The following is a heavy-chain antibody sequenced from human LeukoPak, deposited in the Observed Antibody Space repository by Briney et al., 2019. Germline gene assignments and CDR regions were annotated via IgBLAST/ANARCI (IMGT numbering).Heavy chain of an antibody. J-gene: IGHJ4*02. CDR2: IYYSGST. Sequence: SETLSLTCTVSGGSISSSYSYWGWIRQPPGKGLEWIGNIYYSGSTYYSPSLTSRVTISIDTSKTQFSLRLSSVTAADTAVYYCARDHGSSNWYYYWGQGTLVTVAS. V-gene: IGHV4-39*07. CDR1: GGSISSSYSY. CDR3: ARDHGSSNWYYY. D-gene: IGHD6-13*01.